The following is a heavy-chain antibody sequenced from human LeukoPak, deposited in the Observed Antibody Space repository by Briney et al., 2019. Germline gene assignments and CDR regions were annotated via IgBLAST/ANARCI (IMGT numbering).Heavy chain of an antibody. J-gene: IGHJ5*02. CDR3: ATTPVLDSGYDSRSFDP. Sequence: SVKVSCKASGGTFSSYAISWVRQAPGQGLEWMGGIITIFGTANYAQKSQGRVTITTDESTSTAYMELSSLRSEDTAVYYCATTPVLDSGYDSRSFDPWGQGTLVTVSS. CDR1: GGTFSSYA. D-gene: IGHD5-12*01. V-gene: IGHV1-69*05. CDR2: IITIFGTA.